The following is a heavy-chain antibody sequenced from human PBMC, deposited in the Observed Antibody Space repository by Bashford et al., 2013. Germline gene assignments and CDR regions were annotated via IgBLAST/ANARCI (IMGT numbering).Heavy chain of an antibody. CDR3: ARGGTTRTYDF. V-gene: IGHV4-59*08. J-gene: IGHJ4*02. CDR2: IFYSGNT. Sequence: SETLSLTCTVSGGSISNYYWSWIRQPPGKGLEWIGYIFYSGNTNYNPSLKSRVTISVDTSKNQFSLKLSSVTAADTAVYYCARGGTTRTYDFWGQGTLVTVSS. D-gene: IGHD1/OR15-1a*01. CDR1: GGSISNYY.